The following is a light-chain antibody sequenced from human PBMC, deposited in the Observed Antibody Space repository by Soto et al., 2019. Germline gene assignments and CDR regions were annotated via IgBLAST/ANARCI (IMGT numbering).Light chain of an antibody. J-gene: IGLJ1*01. CDR2: DVS. V-gene: IGLV2-14*03. CDR3: SSYTSSNTYV. CDR1: ISDVIGYNF. Sequence: QSVLTQPASVSGSPGQSITISCTGTISDVIGYNFVSWYQQYPGEAPKLMIYDVSNRPSGVSNRFSGSKSGNTASLTISGLQAEDEADYYCSSYTSSNTYVFGTGTKVTVL.